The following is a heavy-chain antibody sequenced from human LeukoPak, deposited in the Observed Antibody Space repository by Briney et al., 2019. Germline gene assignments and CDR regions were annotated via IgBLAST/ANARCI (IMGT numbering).Heavy chain of an antibody. D-gene: IGHD1-7*01. Sequence: PSETLSLTCSVSGGSISSSTYSWGWIRQPPGKGLEWIGSFYYTGDTYYGPSLKSRVTISVDTSKNQFSLSLTSLTAADTPVYYCARILPLCNECNWYFWEYFDSRGQGTLVTVSS. CDR3: ARILPLCNECNWYFWEYFDS. J-gene: IGHJ4*02. CDR1: GGSISSSTYS. CDR2: FYYTGDT. V-gene: IGHV4-39*01.